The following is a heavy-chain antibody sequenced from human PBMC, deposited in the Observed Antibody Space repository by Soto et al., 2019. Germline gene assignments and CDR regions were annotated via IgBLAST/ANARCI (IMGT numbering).Heavy chain of an antibody. CDR3: ARHETLAYAGGY. CDR1: GGSISGTSYY. Sequence: SETLSLTCTVSGGSISGTSYYFGWIRQPPGNGLEWIGSIYYGGSTYYNPSLKSRVTISVDTSKNQFSLKLRSVTAADTAVYYCARHETLAYAGGYWGQGTLVT. J-gene: IGHJ4*02. D-gene: IGHD2-15*01. CDR2: IYYGGST. V-gene: IGHV4-39*01.